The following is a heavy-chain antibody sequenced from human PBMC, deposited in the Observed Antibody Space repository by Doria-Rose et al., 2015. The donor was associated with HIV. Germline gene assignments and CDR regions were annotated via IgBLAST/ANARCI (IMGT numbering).Heavy chain of an antibody. CDR3: ARIKSSRWYHKYYFDF. J-gene: IGHJ4*02. CDR2: IFPDDER. Sequence: QITLKESGPVLVKPTETLTLTCTVSGVSLSSPGMGVSWIRQPPGKALEWLANIFPDDERCYNTSLQSRLTISRDTSKSQVVLTMTDMDPVDTATYYCARIKSSRWYHKYYFDFWGQGTLVIVSA. CDR1: GVSLSSPGMG. D-gene: IGHD6-13*01. V-gene: IGHV2-26*01.